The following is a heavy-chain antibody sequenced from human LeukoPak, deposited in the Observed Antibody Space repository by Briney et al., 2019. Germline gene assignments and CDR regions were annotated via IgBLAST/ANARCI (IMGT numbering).Heavy chain of an antibody. D-gene: IGHD2-2*01. V-gene: IGHV3-7*01. CDR2: IKQDGSEK. CDR3: ARDDVVPAAPYYYYGMDV. J-gene: IGHJ6*02. CDR1: GFTFSSYW. Sequence: GGSLRLSCAASGFTFSSYWMSWVHQAPGKGLEWVANIKQDGSEKYYVDSVKGRFIISRDNAKNSLYLQMNSLRAEDTAVYYCARDDVVPAAPYYYYGMDVWGQGTTVTVSS.